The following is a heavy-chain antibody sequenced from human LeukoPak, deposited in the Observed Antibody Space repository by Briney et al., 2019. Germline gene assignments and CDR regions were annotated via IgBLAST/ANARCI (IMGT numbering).Heavy chain of an antibody. Sequence: SGTLSLTCTASGVSISSYYWSWIRQPPGKGLEWIGYIYYSGSTNYNPSLKSRVTISVDTSKNQFSLKLSSVTAADTAVYYCARCWGPFDYWGQGTLVTVSS. J-gene: IGHJ4*02. D-gene: IGHD3-16*01. V-gene: IGHV4-59*01. CDR1: GVSISSYY. CDR3: ARCWGPFDY. CDR2: IYYSGST.